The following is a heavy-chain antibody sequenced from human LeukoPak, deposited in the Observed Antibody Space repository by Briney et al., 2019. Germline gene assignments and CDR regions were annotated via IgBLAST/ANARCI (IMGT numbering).Heavy chain of an antibody. D-gene: IGHD6-19*01. Sequence: SETLSLTYTVSGGSISSYYWSWIRQPPGKGLEWIGYIYYSGSTNYNPSLKSRVTISVDTSKNQFSLKLSSVTAADTAVYYCARDNFSGWYDYWGQGTLVTVSS. CDR2: IYYSGST. CDR1: GGSISSYY. J-gene: IGHJ4*02. CDR3: ARDNFSGWYDY. V-gene: IGHV4-59*01.